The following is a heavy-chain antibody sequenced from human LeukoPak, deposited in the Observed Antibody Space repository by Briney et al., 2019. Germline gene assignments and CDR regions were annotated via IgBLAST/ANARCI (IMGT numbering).Heavy chain of an antibody. CDR1: GFTFDDYA. Sequence: GGSLRLSCAASGFTFDDYAMHWVRQAPGKGLEWVSGISWNSGSIGYADSVKGRFTISRDNAKNSLYLQMNSLRAEDTALYYCAKGDIMVRGTFDYWGQGTLVTVSS. D-gene: IGHD3-10*01. J-gene: IGHJ4*02. CDR3: AKGDIMVRGTFDY. CDR2: ISWNSGSI. V-gene: IGHV3-9*01.